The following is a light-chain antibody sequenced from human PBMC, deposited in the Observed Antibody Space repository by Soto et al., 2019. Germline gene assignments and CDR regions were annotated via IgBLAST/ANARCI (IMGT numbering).Light chain of an antibody. CDR3: MQALQTPWT. CDR2: LGS. Sequence: DIVMTQSPLSLTFTPGESASISCRSSQSLLHSNGYNYLDWYLQKPGQSPQLLIYLGSNRASGVPDRFSGSGSGTDFTLKISRVEAEDVGVYYCMQALQTPWTFGQGTKVDIK. V-gene: IGKV2-28*01. CDR1: QSLLHSNGYNY. J-gene: IGKJ1*01.